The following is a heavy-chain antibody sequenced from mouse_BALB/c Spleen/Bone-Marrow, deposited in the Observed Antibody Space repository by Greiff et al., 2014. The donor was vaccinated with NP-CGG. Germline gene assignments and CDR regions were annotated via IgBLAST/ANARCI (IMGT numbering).Heavy chain of an antibody. CDR1: GYTFTSYW. D-gene: IGHD3-1*01. CDR3: ARGRARAMMDY. CDR2: IHPSNGRT. J-gene: IGHJ4*01. Sequence: QVQLQQSGTELVKPGASVKLSCKASGYTFTSYWIHWVKQRPGQGLEWIGEIHPSNGRTNYSEKFKTKATLTVDKSSTTAHMQLRSPASEYSAVYYCARGRARAMMDYWGQGTSVTVSS. V-gene: IGHV1S81*02.